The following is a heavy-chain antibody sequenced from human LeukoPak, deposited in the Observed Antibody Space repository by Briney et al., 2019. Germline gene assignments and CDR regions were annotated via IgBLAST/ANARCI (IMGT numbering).Heavy chain of an antibody. D-gene: IGHD4-17*01. CDR2: ISSSSSYI. CDR1: GFTFSSYS. J-gene: IGHJ4*02. CDR3: AKHNRGDHEVDY. Sequence: GGSLRLSCAASGFTFSSYSMNWVRQAPGKGLEWVSSISSSSSYIYYADSVKGRFTISRDNAKNSLYLQMNSLRAEDTAVYYCAKHNRGDHEVDYWGQGTLVTVSS. V-gene: IGHV3-21*01.